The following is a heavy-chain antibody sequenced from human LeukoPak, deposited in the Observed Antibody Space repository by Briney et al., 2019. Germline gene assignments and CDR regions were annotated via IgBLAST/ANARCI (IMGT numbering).Heavy chain of an antibody. CDR1: GFTFSSYW. CDR3: ARFSQYYDSPTHYLDY. J-gene: IGHJ4*02. Sequence: PGGSLRLSCAASGFTFSSYWMRWVRQPPGAGLEWLAYIYYTGSTNYNPSLKTRLTISVDTSKNQFSLRLNSVAAADTAVYYCARFSQYYDSPTHYLDYWGQGILVTVSS. CDR2: IYYTGST. D-gene: IGHD2/OR15-2a*01. V-gene: IGHV4-59*08.